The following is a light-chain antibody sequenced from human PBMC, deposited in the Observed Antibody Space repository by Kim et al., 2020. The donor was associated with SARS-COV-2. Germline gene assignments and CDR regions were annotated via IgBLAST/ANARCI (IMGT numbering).Light chain of an antibody. CDR2: HDSDGSP. Sequence: GASVNLTCTRCSGHSRCATAWHQQQPEEGPRYLMKHDSDGSPSEGDGSPDRFTGCSSGSERYLTISSQQSEDEADYCCQTWGTAIVFGGGTKLTVL. CDR1: SGHSRCA. CDR3: QTWGTAIV. J-gene: IGLJ3*02. V-gene: IGLV4-69*01.